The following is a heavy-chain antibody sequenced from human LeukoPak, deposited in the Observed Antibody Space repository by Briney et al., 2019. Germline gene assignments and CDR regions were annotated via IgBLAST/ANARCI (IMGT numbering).Heavy chain of an antibody. Sequence: PGGSLRLSCAASGFTLSSYSMNWVRQAPGKGLEWVSYISGGSSTIYNADSVKGRFTISRDNAKNLLYLLMDTLRAEDTAVYYCARGGDYFDYWGQGTLVTVSS. CDR1: GFTLSSYS. V-gene: IGHV3-48*01. CDR3: ARGGDYFDY. CDR2: ISGGSSTI. J-gene: IGHJ4*02.